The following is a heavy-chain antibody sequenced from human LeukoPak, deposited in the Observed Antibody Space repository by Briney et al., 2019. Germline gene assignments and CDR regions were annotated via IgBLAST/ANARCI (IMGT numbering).Heavy chain of an antibody. V-gene: IGHV1-69*05. J-gene: IGHJ4*02. Sequence: SVKVSCKASGGTFSSYAISWVREAPGQGLEWMGGIIPIFGTANYAQKFQGRVTITTDESPSTAYMELSSLRSEDTAVYYSARDCIGCHGFDYWGQGTLVTDSS. CDR3: ARDCIGCHGFDY. CDR2: IIPIFGTA. D-gene: IGHD2-15*01. CDR1: GGTFSSYA.